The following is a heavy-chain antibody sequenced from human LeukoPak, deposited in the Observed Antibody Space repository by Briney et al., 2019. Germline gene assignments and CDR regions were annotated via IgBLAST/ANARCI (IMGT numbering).Heavy chain of an antibody. V-gene: IGHV3-11*05. CDR3: ARDRLQYSYGHDY. D-gene: IGHD5-18*01. Sequence: AGSLSLSCAASGFTFSDFYMSWIRQAPGKGLEWVSYISSTGSYTDYADSRKGRFTITRDNAKNSLDLQMNSLRAEDTGVYYCARDRLQYSYGHDYWGQGTLVTVPS. CDR1: GFTFSDFY. CDR2: ISSTGSYT. J-gene: IGHJ4*02.